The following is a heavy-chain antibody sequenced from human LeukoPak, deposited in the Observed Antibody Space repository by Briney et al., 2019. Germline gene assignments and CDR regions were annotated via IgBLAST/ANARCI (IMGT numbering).Heavy chain of an antibody. V-gene: IGHV4-4*07. Sequence: SETLSLTCTVSGGSISSYYYSWIRQPAGKGLEWIGRINTSGSTNYNPSLKSRVTISADKSKKQFSLRLTSVTAADTAVYYCAREGSGSYLGYYYYMEVWGTGTTVSISS. CDR3: AREGSGSYLGYYYYMEV. CDR2: INTSGST. J-gene: IGHJ6*03. D-gene: IGHD3-10*01. CDR1: GGSISSYY.